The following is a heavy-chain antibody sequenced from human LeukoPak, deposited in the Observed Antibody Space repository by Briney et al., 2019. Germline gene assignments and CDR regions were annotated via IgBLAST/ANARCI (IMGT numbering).Heavy chain of an antibody. CDR2: ISYDGSNK. J-gene: IGHJ4*02. Sequence: GGSLRLSCAAPGFTFSSYGMHWVRQAPGKGLEWVAVISYDGSNKYYADSVKGRFTISRDNAKNTLYLQMNSLRAEDTAVYYCAREDVYYGDYPGYWGQGTLVTVSS. CDR3: AREDVYYGDYPGY. D-gene: IGHD4-17*01. V-gene: IGHV3-30*03. CDR1: GFTFSSYG.